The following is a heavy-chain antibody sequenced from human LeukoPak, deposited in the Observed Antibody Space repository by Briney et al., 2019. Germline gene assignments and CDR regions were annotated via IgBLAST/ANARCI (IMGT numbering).Heavy chain of an antibody. J-gene: IGHJ1*01. Sequence: GGSLRLSCAASGFTFSSYGMHWVRQAPGKGLEWVAFIRYDGSSKYYADSVKGRFTIFRDNTEKSLYLQMNSLRADDSAVYFCARLWGGLTMSRFLDSWGQGTPVTVSS. V-gene: IGHV3-30*02. D-gene: IGHD3-16*01. CDR1: GFTFSSYG. CDR2: IRYDGSSK. CDR3: ARLWGGLTMSRFLDS.